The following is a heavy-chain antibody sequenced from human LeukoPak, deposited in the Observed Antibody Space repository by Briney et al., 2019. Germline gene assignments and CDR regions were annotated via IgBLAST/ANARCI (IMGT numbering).Heavy chain of an antibody. J-gene: IGHJ6*03. Sequence: AASVKVSCKASGYTFTSYGISWVRQAPGQGLEWMGWISAYNGNTNYAQKLQGRVTMTTDTSTSTAYMELRSLRSDDTAVYYCARDWGYSSSWGFGGGYYYYMDVWGKGTTVTISS. V-gene: IGHV1-18*01. CDR3: ARDWGYSSSWGFGGGYYYYMDV. CDR2: ISAYNGNT. D-gene: IGHD6-13*01. CDR1: GYTFTSYG.